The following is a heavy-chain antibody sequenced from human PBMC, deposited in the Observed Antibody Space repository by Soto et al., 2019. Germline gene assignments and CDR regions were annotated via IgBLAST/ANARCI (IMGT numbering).Heavy chain of an antibody. Sequence: EVQLLESGGGLVQPGGSLRLSCAASGFTFSSYAMSWVRQAPGKGLEWVSAISSSSSYIYYADSVKGRFTISRDNAKNSLYLQMNSLRAEDTAVYYCARGDFWSRTDAFDIWGQGTMVTVSS. CDR1: GFTFSSYA. D-gene: IGHD3-3*01. CDR2: ISSSSSYI. V-gene: IGHV3-21*01. J-gene: IGHJ3*02. CDR3: ARGDFWSRTDAFDI.